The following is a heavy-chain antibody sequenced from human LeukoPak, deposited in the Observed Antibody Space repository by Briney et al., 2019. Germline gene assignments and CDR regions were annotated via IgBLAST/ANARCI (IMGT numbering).Heavy chain of an antibody. Sequence: GSLTISCKGSGYSFTSYWIGWVRQMPGKGLEWMGVIYPGDSDTIYSPSFQGLVTISADKSISTAYLQWSSLKASDTAMYYCARRDYGSLYYYYGMDVWGKGTTVTVSS. V-gene: IGHV5-51*01. CDR1: GYSFTSYW. J-gene: IGHJ6*04. CDR2: IYPGDSDT. CDR3: ARRDYGSLYYYYGMDV. D-gene: IGHD3-16*01.